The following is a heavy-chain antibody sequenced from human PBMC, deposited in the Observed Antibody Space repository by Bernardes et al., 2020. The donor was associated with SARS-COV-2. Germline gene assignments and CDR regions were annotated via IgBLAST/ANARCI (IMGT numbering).Heavy chain of an antibody. V-gene: IGHV3-74*01. CDR2: INGDGSTT. CDR3: ARDRDHFCGGGSCYSAWFDP. CDR1: GFTFSRHW. D-gene: IGHD2-15*01. Sequence: GGSLRLSCVASGFTFSRHWMYWVRQAPGKGLVWVSRINGDGSTTNYADSVKGRFTISRDNAKNTLSLQMNSLRAEDTAVYYCARDRDHFCGGGSCYSAWFDPWGQGTLVTVSS. J-gene: IGHJ5*02.